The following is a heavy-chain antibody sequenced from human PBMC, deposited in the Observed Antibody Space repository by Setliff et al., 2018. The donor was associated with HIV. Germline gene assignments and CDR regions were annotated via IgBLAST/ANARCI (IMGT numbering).Heavy chain of an antibody. CDR3: ASQYCSAGSCYSDY. Sequence: SETLSLTCLVSGDSIRITNYYWGWVRQSPGKGLEWFGSVFYTGTTYYNPSLLSRLTISVDTSKNQFSLKLSSVTAADTAMYYCASQYCSAGSCYSDYWGQGTLVTVSS. V-gene: IGHV4-39*01. D-gene: IGHD2-15*01. CDR2: VFYTGTT. J-gene: IGHJ4*02. CDR1: GDSIRITNYY.